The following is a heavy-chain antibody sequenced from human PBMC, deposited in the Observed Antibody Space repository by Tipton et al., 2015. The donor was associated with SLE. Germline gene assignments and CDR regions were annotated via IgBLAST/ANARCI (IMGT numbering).Heavy chain of an antibody. V-gene: IGHV4-34*01. J-gene: IGHJ3*02. CDR1: GGSFSDYY. CDR2: INHSGST. D-gene: IGHD4-11*01. Sequence: TLSLTCAVSGGSFSDYYWSWIRQTPGKGLEWIGEINHSGSTNYSPSLEGRVTISVDTSKNQFSLKLTSVTAADTAVYYCARTYRDAFDIWGQGTMVTVSS. CDR3: ARTYRDAFDI.